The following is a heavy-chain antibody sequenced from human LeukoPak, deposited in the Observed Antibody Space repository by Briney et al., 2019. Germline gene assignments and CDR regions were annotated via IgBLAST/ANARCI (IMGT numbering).Heavy chain of an antibody. D-gene: IGHD2-2*01. CDR1: GVTFSNVW. Sequence: GSLILSCAAPGVTFSNVWRRWVRQALGKGLEWVGRINTRSAGQRKDYGEPVKGRFTISRDDSISMLYLQMDSLKTEDTGVYYCTVGHYSSLWGQGTLVTVSS. CDR2: INTRSAGQRK. J-gene: IGHJ4*02. CDR3: TVGHYSSL. V-gene: IGHV3-15*01.